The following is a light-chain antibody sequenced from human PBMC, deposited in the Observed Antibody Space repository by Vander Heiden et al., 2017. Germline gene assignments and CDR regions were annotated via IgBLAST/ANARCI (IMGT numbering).Light chain of an antibody. CDR1: ALPKQY. Sequence: SYELTQPPSVPVSPGQTARITCSGDALPKQYAYWYQQKPGQAPVVVIYEDNERPSGIPERFSGSSSGTTVTLTISGVQAEDEADYYRQSADSDATRVFGGGTKLTVL. V-gene: IGLV3-25*03. J-gene: IGLJ3*02. CDR2: EDN. CDR3: QSADSDATRV.